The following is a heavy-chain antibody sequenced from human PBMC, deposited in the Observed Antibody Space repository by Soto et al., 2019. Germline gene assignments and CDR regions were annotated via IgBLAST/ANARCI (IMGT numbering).Heavy chain of an antibody. V-gene: IGHV1-3*01. CDR3: ARGLNGYSHYCDY. Sequence: QVQLVQSGAEVKKPGASVKVSCRASGYTFTSYAMHWVRQAPGQRLEWMGWINAGNGNTKYSQKFQGRVTITRDTSASTAYMELSSLRSEDTAGYYCARGLNGYSHYCDYWGQGTLVTVSS. J-gene: IGHJ4*02. CDR2: INAGNGNT. D-gene: IGHD5-18*01. CDR1: GYTFTSYA.